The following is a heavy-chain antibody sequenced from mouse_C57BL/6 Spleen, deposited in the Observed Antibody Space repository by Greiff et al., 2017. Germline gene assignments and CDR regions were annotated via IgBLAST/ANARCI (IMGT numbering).Heavy chain of an antibody. CDR1: GYSITSGYY. CDR2: ISYDGSN. D-gene: IGHD2-3*01. J-gene: IGHJ2*01. Sequence: DVKLQESGPGLVKPSPSLSLTCSVTGYSITSGYYWNWIRQFPGNKLEWMGYISYDGSNNYNPSLKNRISITRDTSKNQFFLKLNSVTTEDTATYYCARDDGYYGYYWGQGTTLTVSS. CDR3: ARDDGYYGYY. V-gene: IGHV3-6*01.